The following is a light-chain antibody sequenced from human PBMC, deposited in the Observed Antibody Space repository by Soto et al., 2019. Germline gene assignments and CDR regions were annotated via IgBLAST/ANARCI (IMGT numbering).Light chain of an antibody. V-gene: IGKV3-15*01. J-gene: IGKJ1*01. CDR1: QSVSSN. CDR2: GAS. CDR3: QQYNNWPPSWT. Sequence: EIVMTQSPATLSVSPGERATLSCRASQSVSSNLAWYQQKPGQAPRLLIYGASTRDTGVPARFSGSGSGTDFTLTISSLQSEDFAGYYCQQYNNWPPSWTFGQGTKVEMK.